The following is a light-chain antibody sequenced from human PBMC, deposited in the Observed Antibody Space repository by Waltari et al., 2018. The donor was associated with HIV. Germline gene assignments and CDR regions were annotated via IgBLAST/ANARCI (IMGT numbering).Light chain of an antibody. CDR1: SGPVTSGHH. Sequence: QAVVTQEPSLTVSPGGTVTLTCGSSSGPVTSGHHPYWFQQRPGQAPRTLIYDTTYKHSWTPARFSGSLLGVKAALTLSGAQPGDEADYFCLLSYAGSRPVVFGGGTKLTVL. J-gene: IGLJ2*01. CDR3: LLSYAGSRPVV. V-gene: IGLV7-46*01. CDR2: DTT.